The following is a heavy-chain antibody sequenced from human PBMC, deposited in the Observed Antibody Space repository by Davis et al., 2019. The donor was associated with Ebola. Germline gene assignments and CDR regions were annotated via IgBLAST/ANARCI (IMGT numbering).Heavy chain of an antibody. CDR1: GFTFSSYS. CDR3: ARDRCSSTSCYYSYYYGMDV. J-gene: IGHJ6*02. V-gene: IGHV3-21*05. CDR2: ISSSSSYI. Sequence: GESLKISCAASGFTFSSYSMNWVRQAPGKGLEWVSYISSSSSYIYYADSVKGRFTISSDNATNSLYLQMNSLRAEYTAVYYCARDRCSSTSCYYSYYYGMDVWGQGTTVTVSS. D-gene: IGHD2-2*01.